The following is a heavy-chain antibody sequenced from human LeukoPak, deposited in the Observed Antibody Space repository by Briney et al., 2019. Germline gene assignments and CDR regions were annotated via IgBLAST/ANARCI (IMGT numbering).Heavy chain of an antibody. CDR3: TKHITTDATTPFYYGMDV. J-gene: IGHJ6*02. CDR1: GFAFSTYS. CDR2: ISLSSASI. D-gene: IGHD3-22*01. V-gene: IGHV3-21*01. Sequence: GGSLRLSCAASGFAFSTYSMNWVRQPPGKGLEWVASISLSSASIYYADSVKGRFTISRDNAKNSLHPQMDSLRAEDTAVYYCTKHITTDATTPFYYGMDVWGQGTTVTVSS.